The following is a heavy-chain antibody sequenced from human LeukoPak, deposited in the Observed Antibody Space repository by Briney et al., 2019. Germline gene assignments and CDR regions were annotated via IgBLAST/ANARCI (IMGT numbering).Heavy chain of an antibody. Sequence: GGSLRLSCAASGFSLNNYWMMWVRQAPGKGLEWVANIKSDGSDKYYVDSVKGRFTISRDSARNSLFLQMSSLRADDTATYYCATDPPWGSDVFDMWGRGTMVTVSS. D-gene: IGHD7-27*01. CDR2: IKSDGSDK. CDR3: ATDPPWGSDVFDM. CDR1: GFSLNNYW. J-gene: IGHJ3*02. V-gene: IGHV3-7*03.